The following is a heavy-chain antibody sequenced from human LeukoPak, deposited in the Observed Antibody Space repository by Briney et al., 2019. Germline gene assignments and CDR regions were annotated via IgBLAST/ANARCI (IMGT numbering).Heavy chain of an antibody. D-gene: IGHD6-13*01. CDR2: IWNDGSNK. V-gene: IGHV3-30*02. J-gene: IGHJ5*02. Sequence: PGGSLRLSCAASGFTFSTYGMHWVRQAPGKGLEWVAFIWNDGSNKYYGESVKGRFTISRDNSKNTLYLQMNSLRVEDSAVYYCARDLMYTNTWRFDPWGQGTQVTVSS. CDR3: ARDLMYTNTWRFDP. CDR1: GFTFSTYG.